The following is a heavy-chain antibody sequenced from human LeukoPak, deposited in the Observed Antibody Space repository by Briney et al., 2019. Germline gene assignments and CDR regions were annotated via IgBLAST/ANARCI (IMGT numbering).Heavy chain of an antibody. CDR3: AKDGQVVVVPAATFDP. CDR2: ISGSGGST. CDR1: GFTFSSYA. D-gene: IGHD2-2*01. Sequence: PGGSLRLSCAASGFTFSSYAMSWVRQAPGKGLEWVSAISGSGGSTYYADSVKGQFTISRDNSKNTLYLQMNSLRAEDTAVYYCAKDGQVVVVPAATFDPWGQGTLVTVSS. V-gene: IGHV3-23*01. J-gene: IGHJ5*02.